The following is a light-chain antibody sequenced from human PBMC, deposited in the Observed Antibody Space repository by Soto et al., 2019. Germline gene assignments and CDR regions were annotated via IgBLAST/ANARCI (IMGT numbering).Light chain of an antibody. CDR3: SSCASSSSVT. Sequence: QSALTQPASVSGSPGQSITISCTGTSSDIGGYNYVSWYQLHPGKPPKLMIYDVSIRPSGVSNRFSGSKSGNPASLTISGRPAEDEADYYCSSCASSSSVTFGGGSKLTLL. V-gene: IGLV2-14*03. CDR1: SSDIGGYNY. J-gene: IGLJ2*01. CDR2: DVS.